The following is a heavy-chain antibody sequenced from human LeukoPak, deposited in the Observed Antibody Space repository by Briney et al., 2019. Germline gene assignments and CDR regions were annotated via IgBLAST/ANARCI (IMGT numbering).Heavy chain of an antibody. CDR3: ARSSGGSYVFDY. V-gene: IGHV4-59*01. CDR1: GGSISSYY. J-gene: IGHJ4*02. Sequence: SETLSLTCTVSGGSISSYYWSWIRQPPGKGLEWIGYIYYSGSTNYNPSLKSRVTISVDTSKNQFSLKLSSVTAADTAVYYCARSSGGSYVFDYWGQGTLSPSPQ. CDR2: IYYSGST. D-gene: IGHD1-26*01.